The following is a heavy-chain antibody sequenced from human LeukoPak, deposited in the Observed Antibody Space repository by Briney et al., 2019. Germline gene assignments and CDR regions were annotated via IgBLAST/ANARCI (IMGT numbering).Heavy chain of an antibody. V-gene: IGHV3-23*01. CDR1: GFTFCSYT. J-gene: IGHJ4*02. CDR2: IRSSGDAT. Sequence: GGSLRLSCAASGFTFCSYTMSWVRQAPGKGLEWVSSIRSSGDATFYADSVKGRFTISRDNSKNTLFLQMNSLRAEDTAIYYCARDFAYSRLDSWGQGTLVTVSS. CDR3: ARDFAYSRLDS. D-gene: IGHD6-13*01.